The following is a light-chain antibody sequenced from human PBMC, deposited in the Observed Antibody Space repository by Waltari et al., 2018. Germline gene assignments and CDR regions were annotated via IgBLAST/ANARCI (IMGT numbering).Light chain of an antibody. CDR1: KGMSGN. J-gene: IGKJ4*01. V-gene: IGKV1-39*01. CDR3: QQDYTVPLT. CDR2: DAS. Sequence: DIQMTQSPSSLSASVGDRVIITFRASKGMSGNLNWYQQKAGKPPKILIHDASTLQSGVPSRFSGRGSGTEYTLTISGLQVDDFATYYCQQDYTVPLTFGGGSKVE.